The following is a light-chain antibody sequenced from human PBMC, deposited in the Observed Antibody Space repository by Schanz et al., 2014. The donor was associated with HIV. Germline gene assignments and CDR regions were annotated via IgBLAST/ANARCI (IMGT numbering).Light chain of an antibody. CDR2: RNN. Sequence: QSVLTQPPSVSGAPGQRVTISCTGSGSNIGAGYDVHWYQQLPGTAPKLLIYRNNQRPSGVPDRFSGSKSGTSASLAISGLRSEDEADYYCAAWDDSLSGHVVFGGGTKLTVL. CDR1: GSNIGAGYD. CDR3: AAWDDSLSGHVV. V-gene: IGLV1-47*01. J-gene: IGLJ2*01.